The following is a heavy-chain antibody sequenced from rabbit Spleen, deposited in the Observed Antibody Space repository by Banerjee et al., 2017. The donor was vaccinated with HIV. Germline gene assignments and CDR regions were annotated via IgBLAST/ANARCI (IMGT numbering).Heavy chain of an antibody. CDR1: GFDFNNYG. J-gene: IGHJ4*01. CDR3: ARDVGNNDDYYL. Sequence: QEQLVESGGGLVQPGGSLKLSCKGSGFDFNNYGVSWVRQAPGKGLEWIACIYTGSSGTPYYASWAKGRFTISKTSSTTVTLQVTSLTAADTATYFCARDVGNNDDYYLWGQGTLVTVS. CDR2: IYTGSSGTP. D-gene: IGHD2-1*01. V-gene: IGHV1S45*01.